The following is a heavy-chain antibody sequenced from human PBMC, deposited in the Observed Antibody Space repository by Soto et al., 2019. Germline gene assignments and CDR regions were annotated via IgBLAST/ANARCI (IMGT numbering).Heavy chain of an antibody. D-gene: IGHD6-6*01. J-gene: IGHJ6*02. CDR2: IYYSGST. Sequence: AETLSLTCTVSGVSISTYYWSWIRQPPGKELEWIGYIYYSGSTNYNPSLKSRVTISVDTSKNQFSLKLSSVTAADTAVYYCARDIHSIVAARPRYYGMDVWGQGTTVTVSS. CDR3: ARDIHSIVAARPRYYGMDV. CDR1: GVSISTYY. V-gene: IGHV4-59*01.